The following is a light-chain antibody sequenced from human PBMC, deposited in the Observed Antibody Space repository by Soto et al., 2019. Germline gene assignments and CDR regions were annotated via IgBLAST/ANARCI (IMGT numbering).Light chain of an antibody. Sequence: QAVLTQPPSVSAAAGQEVAISCSRSSSNIGGNSVSWYQQLPGTAPKLLIYDDNKRPSGIPDRFSGSKSGTSATLGITGFQTGDEADYYCGSWDSRMSAYVFGTGTKVTVL. CDR1: SSNIGGNS. V-gene: IGLV1-51*01. CDR2: DDN. CDR3: GSWDSRMSAYV. J-gene: IGLJ1*01.